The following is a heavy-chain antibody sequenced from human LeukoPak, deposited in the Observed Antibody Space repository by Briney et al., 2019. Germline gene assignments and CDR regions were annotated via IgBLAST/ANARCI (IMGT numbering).Heavy chain of an antibody. CDR1: GFTFSSYA. CDR3: AKSRSSSWYEPQSFFDY. D-gene: IGHD6-13*01. CDR2: ISGSGGST. Sequence: TGGSLRLSCAASGFTFSSYAMSWVRQAPGKGLEWVSAISGSGGSTYYADSVKGRFTISRDNSKNTLYLQMNSLRAEDTAVYYCAKSRSSSWYEPQSFFDYWGQGTLVTVSS. V-gene: IGHV3-23*01. J-gene: IGHJ4*02.